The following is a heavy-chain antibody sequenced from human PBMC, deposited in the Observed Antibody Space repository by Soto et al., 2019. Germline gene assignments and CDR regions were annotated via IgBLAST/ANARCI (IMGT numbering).Heavy chain of an antibody. CDR2: ISGYNGNT. CDR1: GYSFTTYG. V-gene: IGHV1-18*01. Sequence: VKVSCKTSGYSFTTYGISWVRQAPGQGLEWMGWISGYNGNTHYAQKFQGRVSMTTDTSTSTAYMELRSLRSDDTAVYYCAREGPAPYYYYGMDVWGQGTTVTVSS. CDR3: AREGPAPYYYYGMDV. J-gene: IGHJ6*02.